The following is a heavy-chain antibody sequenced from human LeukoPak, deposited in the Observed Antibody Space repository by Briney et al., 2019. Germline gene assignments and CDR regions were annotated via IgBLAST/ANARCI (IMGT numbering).Heavy chain of an antibody. Sequence: GGSLRLSCAASGFIFSSNYMNWVRQAPGKGLEWVSVIYTDGSTYYADSVKGRFTISRDISRSTVHLQMNSLRAGDTAVYYCARDPHGYNSYFDYWGQGTLVTVSS. J-gene: IGHJ4*02. D-gene: IGHD5-24*01. V-gene: IGHV3-53*01. CDR2: IYTDGST. CDR1: GFIFSSNY. CDR3: ARDPHGYNSYFDY.